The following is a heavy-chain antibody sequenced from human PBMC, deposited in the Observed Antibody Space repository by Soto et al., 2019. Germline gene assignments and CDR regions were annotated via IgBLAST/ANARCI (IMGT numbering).Heavy chain of an antibody. CDR3: ARGYYDSSGYYLGCFDY. Sequence: SQTLSLTCAISGDSVSSNSAAWNWIRQSPSRGLEWLGRTYYRSKWYNDYAVSVKSRITINPDTSKNQFSLQLNSVTPEDTAVYYCARGYYDSSGYYLGCFDYWGQGTLVTVSS. CDR2: TYYRSKWYN. CDR1: GDSVSSNSAA. D-gene: IGHD3-22*01. J-gene: IGHJ4*02. V-gene: IGHV6-1*01.